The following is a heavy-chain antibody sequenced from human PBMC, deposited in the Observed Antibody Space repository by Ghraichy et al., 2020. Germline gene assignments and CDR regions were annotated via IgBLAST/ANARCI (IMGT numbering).Heavy chain of an antibody. D-gene: IGHD3-10*01. CDR2: ISWNSGSI. V-gene: IGHV3-9*01. CDR3: AKDIYPAYGSGSYYIEGYFDY. J-gene: IGHJ4*02. CDR1: GFTFDDYA. Sequence: GGSLRLSCAASGFTFDDYAMHWVRQAPGKGLEWVSGISWNSGSIGYADSVKGRFTISRDNAKNSLYLQMNSLRAEDTALYYCAKDIYPAYGSGSYYIEGYFDYWGQGTLVTVSS.